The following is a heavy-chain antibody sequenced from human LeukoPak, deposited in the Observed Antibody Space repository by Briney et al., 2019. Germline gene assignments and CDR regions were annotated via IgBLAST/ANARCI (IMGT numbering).Heavy chain of an antibody. CDR1: GFTFRSFG. CDR2: IRFDGSNQ. CDR3: AKGYGESHFDS. V-gene: IGHV3-30*02. D-gene: IGHD5-18*01. Sequence: GESLKISCAASGFTFRSFGMHFVRQAPGKGLEWVAFIRFDGSNQYYIDSVKGRFTISRDNSNNTLFLQMNNLRGDDTAVYFCAKGYGESHFDSWGQGTLVTVSS. J-gene: IGHJ4*02.